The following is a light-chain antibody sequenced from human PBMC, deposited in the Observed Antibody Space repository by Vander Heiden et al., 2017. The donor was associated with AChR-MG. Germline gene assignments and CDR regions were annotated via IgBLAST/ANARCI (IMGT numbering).Light chain of an antibody. J-gene: IGLJ2*01. V-gene: IGLV3-19*01. CDR3: NSRDSSGNHVV. CDR2: GKN. CDR1: RLRSYY. Sequence: SAELTQDPTVSVALGQTVRITCRGGRLRSYYASWYQQKPGQAPVLVIYGKNNRPSGSPDRFSGSSSGNTASLTITGAQAEDEADYYCNSRDSSGNHVVFGGGTKL.